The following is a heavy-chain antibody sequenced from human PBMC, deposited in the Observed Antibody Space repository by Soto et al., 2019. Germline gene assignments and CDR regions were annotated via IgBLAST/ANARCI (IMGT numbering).Heavy chain of an antibody. CDR1: GGSFSGYY. J-gene: IGHJ5*02. CDR3: ARVPDR. CDR2: IYHSGST. Sequence: SETLSLTCAVYGGSFSGYYWSWIRQPPGKGLEWIGYIYHSGSTYYNPSLKSRVTISVDRSKNQFSLKLSSVTAADTAVYYRARVPDRWGQGTLVTVSS. D-gene: IGHD2-2*01. V-gene: IGHV4-34*01.